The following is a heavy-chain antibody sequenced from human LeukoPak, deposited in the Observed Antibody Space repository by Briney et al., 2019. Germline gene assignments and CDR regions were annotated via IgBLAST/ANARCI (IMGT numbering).Heavy chain of an antibody. Sequence: PSESLSLTCAVYGGSFSGYYWSWIRQPPGKGLEWIGEINHSGSINYNPSLKSRVTISVATSKNQFSLKRSCVTAADTAVYYCASMIVVVRDAFDIWGQRTMVTVSS. V-gene: IGHV4-34*01. D-gene: IGHD3-22*01. J-gene: IGHJ3*02. CDR2: INHSGSI. CDR1: GGSFSGYY. CDR3: ASMIVVVRDAFDI.